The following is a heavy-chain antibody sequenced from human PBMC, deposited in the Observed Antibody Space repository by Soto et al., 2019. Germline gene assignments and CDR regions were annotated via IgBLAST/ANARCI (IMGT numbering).Heavy chain of an antibody. J-gene: IGHJ6*02. V-gene: IGHV1-69*13. CDR2: IIPIFGTA. CDR1: GGTFSTYV. CDR3: ARFGYYDFWSGYSTYYYGMDV. Sequence: ASVKVSCKASGGTFSTYVISWVRQAPGQGLEWMGGIIPIFGTAKYAQKFQGRVTITADESTSTAYMELSSLRSDDTAVYYCARFGYYDFWSGYSTYYYGMDVWGQGTTVTVSS. D-gene: IGHD3-3*01.